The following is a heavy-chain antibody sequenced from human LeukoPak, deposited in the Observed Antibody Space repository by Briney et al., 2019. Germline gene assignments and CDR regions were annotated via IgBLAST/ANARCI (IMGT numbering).Heavy chain of an antibody. CDR1: GFTFGSYW. CDR3: ARDCGSSGCDY. Sequence: GGSLRLSCAASGFTFGSYWMHWVRQAPGKGLVWVSRINSDGSDTTNADSVKGRFTISRDNAKDTVYLQMNSLRVEDTAVYYCARDCGSSGCDYWGQGTLVTVSS. V-gene: IGHV3-74*01. CDR2: INSDGSDT. D-gene: IGHD6-19*01. J-gene: IGHJ4*02.